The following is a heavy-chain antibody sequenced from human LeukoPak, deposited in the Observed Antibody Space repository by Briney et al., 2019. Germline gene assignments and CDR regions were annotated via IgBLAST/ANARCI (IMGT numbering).Heavy chain of an antibody. CDR3: TRGYVGIDY. V-gene: IGHV3-74*01. Sequence: GGSLRLSCAASGFSFSSYWMHWVRHVPGKGLVWVARINSDGSSTIYADSVQGRFTISRDNAKNTLYLQMNSLTAEDTALYYCTRGYVGIDYWGQGTLVTVSS. D-gene: IGHD5-12*01. CDR1: GFSFSSYW. J-gene: IGHJ4*02. CDR2: INSDGSST.